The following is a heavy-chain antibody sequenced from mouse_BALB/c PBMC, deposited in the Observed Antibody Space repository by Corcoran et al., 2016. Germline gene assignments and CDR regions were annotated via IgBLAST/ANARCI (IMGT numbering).Heavy chain of an antibody. CDR2: INPYNDGT. V-gene: IGHV1S136*01. CDR1: GYTFTSYV. CDR3: ARLYPGIAMDY. J-gene: IGHJ4*01. Sequence: ELQLQQSGPELVKPGASVKMSCKASGYTFTSYVMHWVKQKPGQGIEWIGYINPYNDGTKYNEKFKGKATLTSDKSSSTAYMELSSLTSEDYAVYYCARLYPGIAMDYWGQGTSVTLSS.